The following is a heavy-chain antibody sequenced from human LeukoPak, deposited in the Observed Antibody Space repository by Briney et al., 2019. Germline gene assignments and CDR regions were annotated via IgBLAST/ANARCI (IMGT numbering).Heavy chain of an antibody. CDR2: IYYSGST. CDR3: ARLTVVTSGRYLYY. V-gene: IGHV4-59*08. D-gene: IGHD4-23*01. CDR1: GGSISSYY. Sequence: SETLSLTCTASGGSISSYYWSWIRQPPGKGLEWIGYIYYSGSTNYNPSLKSRVTISVDTSKNQFSLKLSSVTAADTTVYYCARLTVVTSGRYLYYCGQGTLVTVSS. J-gene: IGHJ4*02.